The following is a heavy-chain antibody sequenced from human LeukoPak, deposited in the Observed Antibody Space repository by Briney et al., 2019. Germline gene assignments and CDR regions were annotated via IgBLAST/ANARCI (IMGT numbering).Heavy chain of an antibody. Sequence: SSETLSLTCTVSGGSISSGGYSWSWIRQHPGKGLEWIGYIYYSGSTYYNPSLKSRVTISVDTSKNQFSLKLSSVTAADTAVYYCAANKRFLELNYWGQGTLVTVSS. CDR1: GGSISSGGYS. CDR2: IYYSGST. CDR3: AANKRFLELNY. D-gene: IGHD3-3*01. J-gene: IGHJ4*02. V-gene: IGHV4-31*03.